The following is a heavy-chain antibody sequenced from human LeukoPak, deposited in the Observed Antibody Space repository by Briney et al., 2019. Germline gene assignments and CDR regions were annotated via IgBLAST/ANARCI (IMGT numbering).Heavy chain of an antibody. Sequence: PGGSLRLSCAASGFTFSSYWMSWVRQAPGKGLEWIGSIYYSGSTYYNPSLKSRVTISVDTSKNQFSLKLSPVTAADTAVYYCARQSKGKQLVLDYWGQGTLVTVSS. CDR1: GFTFSSYW. J-gene: IGHJ4*02. CDR2: IYYSGST. D-gene: IGHD6-13*01. V-gene: IGHV4-39*01. CDR3: ARQSKGKQLVLDY.